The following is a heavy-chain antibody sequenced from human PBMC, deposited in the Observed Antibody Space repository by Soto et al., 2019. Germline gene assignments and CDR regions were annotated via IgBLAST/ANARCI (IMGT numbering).Heavy chain of an antibody. J-gene: IGHJ4*02. Sequence: ASVKVSCKTSGYTFANYGINWVRQAPGQGLEWMGWISAYNGNTNFAQKLQGRVSLTTDTSSTTAYMELRSLTSDDTAVYYCARDLVPGYTGFSDYWGQGTLVTVSS. CDR1: GYTFANYG. D-gene: IGHD5-12*01. CDR2: ISAYNGNT. V-gene: IGHV1-18*01. CDR3: ARDLVPGYTGFSDY.